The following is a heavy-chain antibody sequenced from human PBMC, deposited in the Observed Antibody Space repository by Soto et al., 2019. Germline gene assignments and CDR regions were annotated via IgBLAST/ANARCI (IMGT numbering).Heavy chain of an antibody. D-gene: IGHD6-6*01. V-gene: IGHV4-4*02. Sequence: SETLSLTCAVSGGSISSSNWWSRVRQPPGKGLEWIGEIYHSGSTNYNPSLKSRVTISVDKSKNQFSLKLSSVTAADTAVYYCAREGEYSSSSLDEYYFDYWGQGTLVTVSS. CDR1: GGSISSSNW. CDR2: IYHSGST. J-gene: IGHJ4*02. CDR3: AREGEYSSSSLDEYYFDY.